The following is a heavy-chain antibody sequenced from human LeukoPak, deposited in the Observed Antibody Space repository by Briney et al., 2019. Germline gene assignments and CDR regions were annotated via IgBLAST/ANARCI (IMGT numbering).Heavy chain of an antibody. CDR2: ISDSGGTT. J-gene: IGHJ4*02. Sequence: PAGSLTLSCAASGFTFNSEAMTWVRQGPGKGMEWVSSISDSGGTTYYADSVKGRFTISRDNSKNTVYLQMNSLRAEDTALYYCAKGLGFLPQFDYWGQGTLVAVSS. D-gene: IGHD6-19*01. CDR3: AKGLGFLPQFDY. CDR1: GFTFNSEA. V-gene: IGHV3-23*01.